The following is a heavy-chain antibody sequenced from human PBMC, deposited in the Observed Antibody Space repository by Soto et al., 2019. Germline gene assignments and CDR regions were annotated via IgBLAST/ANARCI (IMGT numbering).Heavy chain of an antibody. CDR1: GFTFSDYY. Sequence: QMQLVESGGGLVKPGGSLRLSCAASGFTFSDYYMSWIRQAPGKGLEWVSYISSRGSTIYYPDSVKGRFTISRDNAKNSLDLQMNSLRAEDTAVYYCARDQYYYGSGSYPYYYYGMDVWGQGNRVTVSS. J-gene: IGHJ6*02. D-gene: IGHD3-10*01. CDR2: ISSRGSTI. CDR3: ARDQYYYGSGSYPYYYYGMDV. V-gene: IGHV3-11*01.